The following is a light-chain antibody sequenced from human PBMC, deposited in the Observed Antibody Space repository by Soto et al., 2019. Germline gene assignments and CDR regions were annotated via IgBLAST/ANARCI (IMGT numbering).Light chain of an antibody. CDR2: STS. CDR1: TGAVTSTFY. V-gene: IGLV7-43*01. Sequence: QTVVTQEPSLCVSPGGTVTLTCASSTGAVTSTFYPNWFQQKPGQAPRSLIYSTSNRHPWTPARFSGSLLGVRAALTLSSVQPEDEADYYCLLYYGGVRVFGGGTKVTVL. J-gene: IGLJ2*01. CDR3: LLYYGGVRV.